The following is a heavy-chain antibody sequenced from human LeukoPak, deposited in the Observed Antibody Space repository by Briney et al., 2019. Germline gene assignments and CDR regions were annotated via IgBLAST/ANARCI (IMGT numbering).Heavy chain of an antibody. CDR1: GFTFNSYW. D-gene: IGHD2-2*01. CDR3: AKRPTARYCSSTSCNY. CDR2: INQDGSVK. Sequence: GGSLRLSCAASGFTFNSYWMSWVRQAPGKGLEWVGNINQDGSVKYYVDSVKGRFTISRDNAKNSLYLQMNSLRAEDTAVYYCAKRPTARYCSSTSCNYWGQGTLVTVSS. V-gene: IGHV3-7*03. J-gene: IGHJ4*02.